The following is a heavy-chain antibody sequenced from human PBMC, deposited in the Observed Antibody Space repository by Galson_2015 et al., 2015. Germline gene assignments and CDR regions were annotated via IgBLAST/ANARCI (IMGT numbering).Heavy chain of an antibody. CDR2: IYSGGST. CDR3: ARLMGGPYYFDY. CDR1: GFTFSDYY. J-gene: IGHJ4*02. Sequence: SLRLSCAASGFTFSDYYMSWIRQAPGKGLEWVSVIYSGGSTYYADSVRGRFTISRDNSKNTLYLQMNSLRAEDTAVYYCARLMGGPYYFDYWGQGTLVTVSS. V-gene: IGHV3-53*01. D-gene: IGHD2-8*01.